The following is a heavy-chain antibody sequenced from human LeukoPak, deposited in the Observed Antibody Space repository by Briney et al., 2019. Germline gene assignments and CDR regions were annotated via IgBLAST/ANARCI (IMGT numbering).Heavy chain of an antibody. CDR1: GYTFADYY. Sequence: ASVKVSCKTSGYTFADYYLHWVRQAPGQGLEWMGWMNPNSGNTGYAQKFQGRVTMTRNTSISTACMELSSLRSEDTAVYYCARGHGVFGSGWEDAFDIWGQGTMVTVSS. CDR2: MNPNSGNT. D-gene: IGHD6-19*01. J-gene: IGHJ3*02. V-gene: IGHV1-8*02. CDR3: ARGHGVFGSGWEDAFDI.